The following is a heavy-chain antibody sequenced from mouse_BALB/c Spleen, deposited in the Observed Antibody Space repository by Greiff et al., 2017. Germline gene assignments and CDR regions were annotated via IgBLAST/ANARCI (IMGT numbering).Heavy chain of an antibody. V-gene: IGHV3-6*02. Sequence: EVKLMESGPGLVKPSQSLSLTCSVTGYSITSGYYWNWIRQFPGNKLEWMGYISYDGSNNYNPSLKNRISITRDTSKNQFFLKLNSVTTEDTATYYCARVGLREVDYWGQGTSVTVSS. D-gene: IGHD2-2*01. CDR3: ARVGLREVDY. CDR1: GYSITSGYY. CDR2: ISYDGSN. J-gene: IGHJ4*01.